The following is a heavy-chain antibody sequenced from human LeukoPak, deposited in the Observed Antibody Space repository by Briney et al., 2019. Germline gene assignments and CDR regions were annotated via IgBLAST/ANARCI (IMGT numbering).Heavy chain of an antibody. Sequence: GGSLRLSCAASGFTFSSYWMSWVRQAPGKWLDWVANINQDGSEQYYVDSAKGRFTISRDNSKKSLFLQMNSLRVEDTAVYFCVRGRGNSSSWYWDYWGQGTLVTVSS. CDR3: VRGRGNSSSWYWDY. CDR1: GFTFSSYW. D-gene: IGHD6-13*01. V-gene: IGHV3-7*02. CDR2: INQDGSEQ. J-gene: IGHJ4*02.